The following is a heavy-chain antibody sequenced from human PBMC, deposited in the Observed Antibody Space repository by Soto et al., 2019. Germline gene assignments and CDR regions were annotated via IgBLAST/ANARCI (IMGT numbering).Heavy chain of an antibody. D-gene: IGHD3-3*01. CDR3: ARDRIADYDFWSGPYKDGMDV. J-gene: IGHJ6*02. CDR1: GFTFSSYS. Sequence: PGGSLRLSCAASGFTFSSYSMNWVRQAPGKGLEWVSYISSSGSTIYYADSVKGRFTISRDNAKNSLYLQMNSLRDEDTAVYYCARDRIADYDFWSGPYKDGMDVWGQGTTVTVSS. CDR2: ISSSGSTI. V-gene: IGHV3-48*02.